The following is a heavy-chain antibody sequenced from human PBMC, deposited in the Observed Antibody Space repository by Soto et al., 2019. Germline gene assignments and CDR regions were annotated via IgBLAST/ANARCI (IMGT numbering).Heavy chain of an antibody. CDR3: ASNGGHGSGSYYNFPGSNHNFARGWFDP. CDR1: GGTFSSYA. J-gene: IGHJ5*02. D-gene: IGHD3-10*01. V-gene: IGHV1-69*01. CDR2: IIPIFGTA. Sequence: QVQLVQSGAEVKKPGSSVKVSCKASGGTFSSYAISWVRQAPGQGLEWMGGIIPIFGTANYAQKFQGRVTITADESTSTAYMGLSSLRSEDTAVYYCASNGGHGSGSYYNFPGSNHNFARGWFDPWGQGTLVTVSS.